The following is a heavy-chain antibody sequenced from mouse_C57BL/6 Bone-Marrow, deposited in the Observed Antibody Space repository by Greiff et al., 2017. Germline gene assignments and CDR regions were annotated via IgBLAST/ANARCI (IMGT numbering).Heavy chain of an antibody. Sequence: EVKVVESGGGLVKPGGSLKLSCAASGFTFSSYAMSWVRQTPEKRLEWVATISDGGSYTYYPDNVKGRFTISRDNAKNNLYLQMSHLKSEDTAMYYCASFARSYYFDYWGQGTTLTVSS. CDR2: ISDGGSYT. CDR1: GFTFSSYA. V-gene: IGHV5-4*03. CDR3: ASFARSYYFDY. J-gene: IGHJ2*01.